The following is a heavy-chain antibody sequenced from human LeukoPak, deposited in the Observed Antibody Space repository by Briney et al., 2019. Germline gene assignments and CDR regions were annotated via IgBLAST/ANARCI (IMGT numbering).Heavy chain of an antibody. CDR1: GGSISSGDYY. V-gene: IGHV4-30-4*01. Sequence: SQTLSVTCTVSGGSISSGDYYWIWIPPPPEKALVWIAYMYYSGSTYYNPSLKSRVTMSADTSKNQLSLKLSSVTAADTAVYYCARPYYYDSRIDPWGQGILVTVSS. CDR2: MYYSGST. D-gene: IGHD3-22*01. J-gene: IGHJ5*02. CDR3: ARPYYYDSRIDP.